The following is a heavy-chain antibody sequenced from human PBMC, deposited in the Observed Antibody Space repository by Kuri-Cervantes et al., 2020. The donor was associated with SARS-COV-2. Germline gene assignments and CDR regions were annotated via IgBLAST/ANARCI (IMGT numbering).Heavy chain of an antibody. V-gene: IGHV3-48*04. CDR3: ARDLRLGKSLDY. D-gene: IGHD7-27*01. J-gene: IGHJ4*02. CDR2: ISSSGSTI. CDR1: GFTFSTYA. Sequence: GESLKISCAASGFTFSTYAMSWVRQAPGKGLEWVSYISSSGSTIYYADSVKGRFTISRDNARKSVYLQMNSLRAEDTAVYYCARDLRLGKSLDYWGQGTLVTVSS.